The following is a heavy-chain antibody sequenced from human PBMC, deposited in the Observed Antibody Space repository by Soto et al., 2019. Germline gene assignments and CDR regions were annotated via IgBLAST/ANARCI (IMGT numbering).Heavy chain of an antibody. CDR2: INHSGST. CDR3: ARRRYCSSTSCYGLGEEFDY. J-gene: IGHJ4*02. V-gene: IGHV4-34*01. CDR1: GGSFSGYY. D-gene: IGHD2-2*01. Sequence: QVQLQQWGAGLLKPSETLSLTCAVYGGSFSGYYWSWIRQPPGKGLEWIGEINHSGSTNYNPSLKSRVTISVDTSKNQFSLKLSSVTAADTAVYYCARRRYCSSTSCYGLGEEFDYWGQGTLVTVSS.